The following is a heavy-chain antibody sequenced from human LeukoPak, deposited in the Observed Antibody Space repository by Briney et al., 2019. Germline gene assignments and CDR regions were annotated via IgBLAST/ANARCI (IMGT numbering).Heavy chain of an antibody. CDR2: INHSGST. D-gene: IGHD3-22*01. J-gene: IGHJ6*02. Sequence: SETLSLTCAVYGGSFSGYYWSWIRQPPGKGLEWIGEINHSGSTNYNPSLKSRVTISVDTSKNQFSLKLSSVTAADTAVYYCARDGDTSGYYPYFYYGMDVWGQGTTVTVSS. CDR1: GGSFSGYY. V-gene: IGHV4-34*01. CDR3: ARDGDTSGYYPYFYYGMDV.